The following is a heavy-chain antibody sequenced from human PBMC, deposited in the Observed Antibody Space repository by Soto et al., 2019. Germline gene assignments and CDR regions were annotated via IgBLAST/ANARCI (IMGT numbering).Heavy chain of an antibody. Sequence: QVQLVESGGGVVQPGRSLRLSCAASGFTFSSYGMHWVRQAPGKGLEWVAVIWYDGSNKYYADSVKGRFTISRDNSKNTLHLQMNSLRAEDTAVYYCAREYYYDSSGYSNFDYWGQGTLVTVSS. J-gene: IGHJ4*02. CDR2: IWYDGSNK. CDR3: AREYYYDSSGYSNFDY. V-gene: IGHV3-33*01. CDR1: GFTFSSYG. D-gene: IGHD3-22*01.